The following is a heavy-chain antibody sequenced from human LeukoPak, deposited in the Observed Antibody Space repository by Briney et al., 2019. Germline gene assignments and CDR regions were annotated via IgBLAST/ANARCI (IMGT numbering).Heavy chain of an antibody. J-gene: IGHJ6*03. CDR3: ARKPHCSSTSCYTAYYYYYYMDV. CDR2: IYYSGST. V-gene: IGHV4-39*01. Sequence: SETLSLTCTVSGGSISSSSYYWGWIRQPPGKGLEWIGSIYYSGSTYYNPSLKSRVTISVDTSKNQFSLKLSSVTAADTAVYYCARKPHCSSTSCYTAYYYYYYMDVWGKGTTVTVSS. D-gene: IGHD2-2*02. CDR1: GGSISSSSYY.